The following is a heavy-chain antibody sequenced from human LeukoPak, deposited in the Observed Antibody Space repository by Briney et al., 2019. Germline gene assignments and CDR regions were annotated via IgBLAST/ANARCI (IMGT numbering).Heavy chain of an antibody. CDR1: GFTFSSYG. CDR2: IRYDGINK. V-gene: IGHV3-30*02. CDR3: AKGREYQPN. D-gene: IGHD2-2*01. Sequence: GGSLRLSCAASGFTFSSYGMHWVLQAPGKGLEWVAFIRYDGINKYYADSVKGRFTISRDNSKNTLYLQMSSLRVEDTAVYYCAKGREYQPNWGQGTLVTVSS. J-gene: IGHJ4*02.